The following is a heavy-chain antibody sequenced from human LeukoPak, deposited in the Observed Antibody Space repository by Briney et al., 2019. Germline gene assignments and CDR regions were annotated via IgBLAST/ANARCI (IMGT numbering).Heavy chain of an antibody. CDR2: IYYSGST. V-gene: IGHV4-39*01. D-gene: IGHD2-21*01. J-gene: IGHJ4*02. Sequence: SETLSLTCTVSGGSIGSSSYYWGWIRQPPGKGLEWIGSIYYSGSTYNNPSLRSRVTISVDTPKNQFSLKLSSVTAADTAVYYCARLSRHIEPHAFDYWGQGTLVTVSS. CDR3: ARLSRHIEPHAFDY. CDR1: GGSIGSSSYY.